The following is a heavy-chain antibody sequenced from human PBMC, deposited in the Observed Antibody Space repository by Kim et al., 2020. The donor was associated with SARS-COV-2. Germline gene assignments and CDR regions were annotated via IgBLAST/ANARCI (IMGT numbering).Heavy chain of an antibody. J-gene: IGHJ6*02. Sequence: GGSLRLSCAASGFTFSDYYMSWIRQAPGKGLEWVSYISSSGSTIYYADSVKGRFTISRDNAKNSLYLQMNSLRAEDTAVYYCARDATPELIGGWPYYYYGMDVWGQGTTVTVSS. CDR1: GFTFSDYY. D-gene: IGHD6-19*01. CDR2: ISSSGSTI. CDR3: ARDATPELIGGWPYYYYGMDV. V-gene: IGHV3-11*01.